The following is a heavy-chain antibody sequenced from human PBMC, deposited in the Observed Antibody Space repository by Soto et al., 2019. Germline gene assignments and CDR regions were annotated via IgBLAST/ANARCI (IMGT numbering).Heavy chain of an antibody. J-gene: IGHJ4*02. Sequence: EVQLVESGGSLVQPGGSLSFTCAASGFTFSSYWMSWVRQAPGKGLEWVANIKQDGSEKYYVDSVKGRFTISRDNAKNSLYLQMNSLGAEDTAVYYCARGRFGSGWYLALFDYWGQGTLVTVSS. D-gene: IGHD6-19*01. CDR2: IKQDGSEK. CDR3: ARGRFGSGWYLALFDY. V-gene: IGHV3-7*01. CDR1: GFTFSSYW.